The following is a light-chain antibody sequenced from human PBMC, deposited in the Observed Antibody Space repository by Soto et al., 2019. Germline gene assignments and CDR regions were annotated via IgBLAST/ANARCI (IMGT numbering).Light chain of an antibody. CDR1: QGIKDD. V-gene: IGKV1-17*01. Sequence: DIQMTQSPSSLSASVGDRVTITCRASQGIKDDLAWYQQKPGKAPKRLIYAATGLQNGFPSRFSGSGFGTDFTLTISSLQPEDFATYYCLHHRSYPFTFGPGTKVEIK. J-gene: IGKJ3*01. CDR2: AAT. CDR3: LHHRSYPFT.